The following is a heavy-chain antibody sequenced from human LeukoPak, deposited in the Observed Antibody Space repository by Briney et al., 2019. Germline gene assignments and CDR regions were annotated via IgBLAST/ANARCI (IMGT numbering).Heavy chain of an antibody. D-gene: IGHD6-13*01. CDR1: GLTVSSNY. Sequence: PGGSLRLSCAASGLTVSSNYMNWVRQAPGKGLEWVSVIYSGGSTYYADSVKGRFTISRDNSKNTLYLQMNSLRAEDTAVYYCARDRSAYSSSWYTGGDWFDPWGQGTLVTVSS. CDR2: IYSGGST. CDR3: ARDRSAYSSSWYTGGDWFDP. J-gene: IGHJ5*02. V-gene: IGHV3-66*01.